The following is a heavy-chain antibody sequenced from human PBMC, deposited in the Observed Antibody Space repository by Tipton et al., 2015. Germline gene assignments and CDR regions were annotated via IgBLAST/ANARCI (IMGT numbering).Heavy chain of an antibody. CDR3: ARTQYYDILNGWDWFDP. V-gene: IGHV1-2*02. J-gene: IGHJ5*02. CDR2: INPNSGGA. D-gene: IGHD3-9*01. Sequence: QSGAEVKKPGASVKVSCKASGYTFTGYYIHWVRQAPGQGLEYMGWINPNSGGANYVQKFQGRVTMTRDTSITTAYMELSRLRSDDTAVYYCARTQYYDILNGWDWFDPWGQGTLVTVSS. CDR1: GYTFTGYY.